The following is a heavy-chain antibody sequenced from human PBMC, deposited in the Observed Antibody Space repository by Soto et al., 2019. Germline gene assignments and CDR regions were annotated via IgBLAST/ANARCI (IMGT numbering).Heavy chain of an antibody. J-gene: IGHJ4*02. CDR3: ARMSRAIAAAGDGDY. CDR2: IYYSGST. Sequence: QVQLQESGPGLVKPSETLSLTCTVSGGSISSYYWSWIRQPPGKGLEWIGYIYYSGSTNYNPSLKSRVTTSVDTSKNQFSLKLSSVTAADTAVYYCARMSRAIAAAGDGDYWGQGTLVTVSS. V-gene: IGHV4-59*01. CDR1: GGSISSYY. D-gene: IGHD6-13*01.